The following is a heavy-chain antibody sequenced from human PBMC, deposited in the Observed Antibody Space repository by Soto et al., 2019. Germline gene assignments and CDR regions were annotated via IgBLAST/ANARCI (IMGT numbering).Heavy chain of an antibody. D-gene: IGHD2-2*02. CDR1: GGTFSSYA. CDR3: ARGTGYCSSTSCYTVYYYYGMDV. J-gene: IGHJ6*02. CDR2: IIPIFGTA. Sequence: SVKVSCKASGGTFSSYAISWVRQAPGQGLEWMGGIIPIFGTANYAQKFQGRVTITADKSTSTAYMELSSLRSEDTAVYYCARGTGYCSSTSCYTVYYYYGMDVWGQGTTVTVSS. V-gene: IGHV1-69*06.